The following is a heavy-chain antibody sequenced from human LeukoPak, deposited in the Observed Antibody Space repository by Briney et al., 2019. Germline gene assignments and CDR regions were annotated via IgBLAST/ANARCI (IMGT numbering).Heavy chain of an antibody. D-gene: IGHD5-18*01. J-gene: IGHJ4*02. Sequence: SQTLSLTCAISGDSVSSNSAAWNWIRQSPSRGLEWLGRTYYRSKWYNDYAVSVKSRITINPDTSKNQFSLQLNSVTPEDTAVYYCAKVSRRYSYGHGWALDYWGQGTLVTVSS. CDR2: TYYRSKWYN. CDR1: GDSVSSNSAA. CDR3: AKVSRRYSYGHGWALDY. V-gene: IGHV6-1*01.